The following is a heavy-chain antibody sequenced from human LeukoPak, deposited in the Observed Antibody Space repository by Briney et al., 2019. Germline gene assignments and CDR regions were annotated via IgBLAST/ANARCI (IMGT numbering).Heavy chain of an antibody. CDR3: ARDIQAGPTPSDY. CDR1: GFTVSSNY. D-gene: IGHD6-19*01. CDR2: IYSGGST. Sequence: GGSLRLSCAASGFTVSSNYMSWVRQAPGKGLEWVSVIYSGGSTYYADSVKGRFTISRDNSKNTLYLQMNSLRAEDTAVYYCARDIQAGPTPSDYWGQGTLVTVSS. J-gene: IGHJ4*02. V-gene: IGHV3-66*01.